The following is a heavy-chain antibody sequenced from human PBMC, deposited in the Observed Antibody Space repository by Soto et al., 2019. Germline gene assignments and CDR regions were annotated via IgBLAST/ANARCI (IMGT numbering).Heavy chain of an antibody. D-gene: IGHD6-6*01. Sequence: PGGSLRLSCAASGFTFSSYSMNWVRQAPGKGLEWVSSISSSSSYIYYADSVKGRFTISRDNAKNSLYLQMNSLRAEDTAVYYCARMLGVAAQGYYYYMDVWGKGTTVTVSS. CDR1: GFTFSSYS. J-gene: IGHJ6*03. CDR2: ISSSSSYI. CDR3: ARMLGVAAQGYYYYMDV. V-gene: IGHV3-21*01.